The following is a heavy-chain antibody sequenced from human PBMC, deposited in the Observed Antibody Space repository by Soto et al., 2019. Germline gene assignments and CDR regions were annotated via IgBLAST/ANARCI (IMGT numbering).Heavy chain of an antibody. Sequence: WTWIRQHPGKGLEWIGYIYYSGVTYYNPSLKSRVTISVDTSKNQFSLKLSSVTAADTAMHYCARDLRGRGSGRFDPWGQGTLVTVSS. D-gene: IGHD3-10*01. CDR3: ARDLRGRGSGRFDP. CDR2: IYYSGVT. V-gene: IGHV4-31*02. J-gene: IGHJ5*02.